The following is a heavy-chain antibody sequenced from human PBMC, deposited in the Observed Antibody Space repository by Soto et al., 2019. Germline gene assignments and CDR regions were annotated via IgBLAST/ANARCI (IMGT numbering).Heavy chain of an antibody. CDR3: SRDPLWFGEIGFFEY. CDR1: GFTFSSYA. Sequence: EVHLVESGGGLVKPGGSLRLSCKASGFTFSSYAMNWVRQAPGKGLEWVSSISSGSDFIYYADSLKGRFTVSRDNAKNSGYLQMSGLRTEETAIYYFSRDPLWFGEIGFFEYWGQGILVNVSS. J-gene: IGHJ4*02. V-gene: IGHV3-21*06. CDR2: ISSGSDFI. D-gene: IGHD3-10*01.